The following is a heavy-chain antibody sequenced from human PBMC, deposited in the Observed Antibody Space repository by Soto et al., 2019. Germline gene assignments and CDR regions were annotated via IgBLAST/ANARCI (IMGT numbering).Heavy chain of an antibody. D-gene: IGHD5-12*01. CDR3: ATPRNSGYRELI. V-gene: IGHV3-74*01. CDR2: INSDGSST. Sequence: HPGGSLRLSCAASGFTFSSYWMHWVRQAPGKGLVWVSRINSDGSSTSYADSVKGRFTISRDNAKNTLYLQMNSLRAEDTAVYYCATPRNSGYRELIWGQGTMVTVSS. J-gene: IGHJ3*02. CDR1: GFTFSSYW.